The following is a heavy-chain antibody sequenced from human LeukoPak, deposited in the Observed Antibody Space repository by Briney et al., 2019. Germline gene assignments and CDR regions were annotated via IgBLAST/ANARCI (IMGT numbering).Heavy chain of an antibody. CDR1: QFSFSGSA. J-gene: IGHJ5*02. CDR2: IRSKAHSYAT. CDR3: TRQPPSGSGYSAWFDP. D-gene: IGHD6-13*01. Sequence: QPGGSLKLSCEASQFSFSGSAMQWVRQASGKGLEWVGRIRSKAHSYATEYAASVKGRFTISRDDSKNTAYLQMNSLQKEDTAVYYCTRQPPSGSGYSAWFDPWGQGTLVIVSS. V-gene: IGHV3-73*01.